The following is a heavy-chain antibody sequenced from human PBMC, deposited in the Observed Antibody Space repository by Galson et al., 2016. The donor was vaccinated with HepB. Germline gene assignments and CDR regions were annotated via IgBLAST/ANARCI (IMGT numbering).Heavy chain of an antibody. CDR3: ARDRHSGYDCGAY. D-gene: IGHD5-12*01. CDR1: GYTFTNYG. CDR2: ISPFNYNT. Sequence: SVKVSCKASGYTFTNYGISWVRQAPGQGLEWMGWISPFNYNTNYARKFQGRVTLIADTSTSTAYMELTSLRSDDTAVYFCARDRHSGYDCGAYWGQGTLVTVSP. J-gene: IGHJ4*02. V-gene: IGHV1-18*01.